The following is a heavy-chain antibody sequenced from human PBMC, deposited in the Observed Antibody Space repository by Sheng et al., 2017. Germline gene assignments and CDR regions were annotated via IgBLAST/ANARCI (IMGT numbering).Heavy chain of an antibody. CDR3: ARYSGSYFEDY. Sequence: EVQLVESGGGLVHPGGSLRLSCAASGFTFSNYEMNWVRQAPGKGLEWVSYISSSATTIYYADSVKGRFTISRDNAKNSLYLQMNSLRAEDTAVYYCARYSGSYFEDYWGQGTLVTVSS. D-gene: IGHD3-22*01. CDR2: ISSSATTI. V-gene: IGHV3-48*03. J-gene: IGHJ4*02. CDR1: GFTFSNYE.